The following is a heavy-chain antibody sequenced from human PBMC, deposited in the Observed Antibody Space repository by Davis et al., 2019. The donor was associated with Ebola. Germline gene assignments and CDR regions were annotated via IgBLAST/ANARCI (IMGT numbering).Heavy chain of an antibody. CDR1: GFTFSGSA. J-gene: IGHJ4*02. CDR2: ISASGGNR. Sequence: GESLKISCAASGFTFSGSAMHWVRQTPGKGLKWVSGISASGGNRYYGDSVKGRFTISRDNSKNTVYLQMNSLSAEDTAVYYCVKGIGGWSDGMDYWGQGTLVTVSS. D-gene: IGHD2-15*01. V-gene: IGHV3-23*01. CDR3: VKGIGGWSDGMDY.